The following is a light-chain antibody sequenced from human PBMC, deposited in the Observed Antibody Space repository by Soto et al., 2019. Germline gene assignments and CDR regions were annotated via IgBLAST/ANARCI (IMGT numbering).Light chain of an antibody. J-gene: IGKJ4*01. CDR2: KVS. CDR1: QGLVHSDGNTY. CDR3: MQGTHSLT. Sequence: DFVMTQSPLSLPVTLGQPASISCRSSQGLVHSDGNTYLNWFHQRPGQSPRRLIYKVSNRDSGVPVRFSGSGSDTDFTLKISRVEAEDVGVYYCMQGTHSLTFGGGTKVDIK. V-gene: IGKV2-30*02.